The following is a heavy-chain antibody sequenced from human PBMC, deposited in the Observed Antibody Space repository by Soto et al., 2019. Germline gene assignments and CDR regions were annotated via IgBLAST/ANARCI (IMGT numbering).Heavy chain of an antibody. V-gene: IGHV3-7*03. CDR1: GFTFSSYW. CDR2: IKQDGSEK. Sequence: ETLRLSCAASGFTFSSYWMSWVRQAPGKGLEWVANIKQDGSEKYYVDSVKGRFTISRDNAKNSLYLQMNSLRAEDTAVYYCARDQAYYYDSSGYPDYWGQGTLVTVSS. J-gene: IGHJ4*02. D-gene: IGHD3-22*01. CDR3: ARDQAYYYDSSGYPDY.